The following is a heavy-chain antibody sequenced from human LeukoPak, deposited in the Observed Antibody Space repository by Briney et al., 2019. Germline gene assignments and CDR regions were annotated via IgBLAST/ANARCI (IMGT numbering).Heavy chain of an antibody. CDR2: IYYSGST. D-gene: IGHD3-10*01. V-gene: IGHV4-59*12. CDR1: GGSISSYY. Sequence: SETLSLTCTVSGGSISSYYWSWIQQPPGKGLEWIGYIYYSGSTSYNPSLKSRVTISVDTSKNQFSLKLSSVTAADTAVYYCARLHYGRPYYYYYYGMDVWGQGTTVTVSS. CDR3: ARLHYGRPYYYYYYGMDV. J-gene: IGHJ6*02.